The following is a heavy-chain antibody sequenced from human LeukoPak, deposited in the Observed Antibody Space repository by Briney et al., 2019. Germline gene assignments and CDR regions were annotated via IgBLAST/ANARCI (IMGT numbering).Heavy chain of an antibody. D-gene: IGHD2-2*02. CDR2: INPNSGGT. J-gene: IGHJ4*02. Sequence: ASVKVSCKASGYTFTGYYMHWVRQAPGQGLEWMGWINPNSGGTNYAQKFQGRVTMTRDTSISTAYMELSRLRSDDTAVYYYARGDQLLYAGSDYWGQGTLVTVSS. V-gene: IGHV1-2*02. CDR1: GYTFTGYY. CDR3: ARGDQLLYAGSDY.